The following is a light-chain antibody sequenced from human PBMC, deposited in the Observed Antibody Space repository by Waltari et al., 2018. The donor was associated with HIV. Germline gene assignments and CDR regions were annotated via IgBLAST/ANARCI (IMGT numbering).Light chain of an antibody. CDR1: KIRSKS. CDR3: QVWDSSIEVA. CDR2: ADT. V-gene: IGLV3-21*02. Sequence: SSVLSQPPSVSVAPGQTARITCGGNKIRSKSVHWYQQKPGQAPVLVVSADTDRPSGIPERIYGANSGNTATPAISRVEAADEADNFTQVWDSSIEVAFDGGTKQTVL. J-gene: IGLJ3*02.